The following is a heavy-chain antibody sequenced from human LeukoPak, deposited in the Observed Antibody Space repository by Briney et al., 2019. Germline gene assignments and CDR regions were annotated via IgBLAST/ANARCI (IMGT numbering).Heavy chain of an antibody. V-gene: IGHV3-74*01. CDR3: ARRTVVGTLDY. D-gene: IGHD6-13*01. Sequence: PGGSLRLSCAASGFTFSNYGMHWVRQAPGKGLVWVSRINSDGSSTSYADSVEGRFTISRDNAKNTLYLQMNSLRAEDTAVYYCARRTVVGTLDYWGQGTLVTVSS. CDR1: GFTFSNYG. J-gene: IGHJ4*02. CDR2: INSDGSST.